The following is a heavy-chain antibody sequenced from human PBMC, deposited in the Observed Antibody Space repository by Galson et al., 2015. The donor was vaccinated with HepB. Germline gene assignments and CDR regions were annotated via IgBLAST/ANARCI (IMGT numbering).Heavy chain of an antibody. CDR1: GFTFSSYW. Sequence: SLRLSCAASGFTFSSYWMSWVRQAPGKGLEWVANIKQDGSEKYYVDSVKGRFTISRDNAKNSLYLQMNSLRAEDTAVYYCARDTEYTRLRLAVANLDYWGQGTLVTVSS. D-gene: IGHD6-19*01. J-gene: IGHJ4*02. CDR2: IKQDGSEK. CDR3: ARDTEYTRLRLAVANLDY. V-gene: IGHV3-7*01.